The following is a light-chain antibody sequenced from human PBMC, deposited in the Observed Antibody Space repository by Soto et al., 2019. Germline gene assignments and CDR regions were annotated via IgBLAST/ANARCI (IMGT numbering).Light chain of an antibody. J-gene: IGLJ3*02. CDR2: ENN. V-gene: IGLV1-51*02. CDR1: SSNIGNNY. Sequence: QSVLTQPPSVSAAPGQKVTISCSGSSSNIGNNYVSWYQQLQGTAPKLRMYENNKRPSGIPDRFSGSKSGTSATLGITGLQTGDEADYYSGTWDSSLSAEVFGAGTKLTVL. CDR3: GTWDSSLSAEV.